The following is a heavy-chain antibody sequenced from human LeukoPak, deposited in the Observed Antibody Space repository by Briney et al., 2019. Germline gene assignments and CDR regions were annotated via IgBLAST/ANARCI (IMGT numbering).Heavy chain of an antibody. CDR3: ARSMVRGAISPTALDY. D-gene: IGHD3-10*01. Sequence: SVKVSCKASGGTFSSYAISWVRQAPGQGLEWMGGIIPIFGTANYAQKFQGRVTITADESTSTAYMELSSLRSEDTAVYYCARSMVRGAISPTALDYWGQGTLVTVSS. J-gene: IGHJ4*02. CDR2: IIPIFGTA. V-gene: IGHV1-69*01. CDR1: GGTFSSYA.